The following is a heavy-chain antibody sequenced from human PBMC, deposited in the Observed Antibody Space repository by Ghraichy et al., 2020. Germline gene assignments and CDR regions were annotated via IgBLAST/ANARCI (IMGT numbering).Heavy chain of an antibody. CDR2: INNDGSNT. Sequence: LTCAASGFIFSSYWMHWVRQAPGKGLVWVSHINNDGSNTSYADSVKGRLTISRDNAKKTLYLQMNSLRAEDTAVYYCARDTMLLWVEEGMDVWGQGTTVTVSS. V-gene: IGHV3-74*01. CDR3: ARDTMLLWVEEGMDV. D-gene: IGHD3-10*01. CDR1: GFIFSSYW. J-gene: IGHJ6*02.